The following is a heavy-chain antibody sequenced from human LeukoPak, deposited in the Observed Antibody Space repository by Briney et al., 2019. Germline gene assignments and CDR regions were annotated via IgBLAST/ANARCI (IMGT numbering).Heavy chain of an antibody. CDR2: ISGSGGST. Sequence: GGSLRLSCAASGFTFSSYAMNWVRQAPGKGLGWDSAISGSGGSTYYADSVKGRFTISRDNSKNTLYLQMNSLRAEDTAVYYCAKAVSGNYIKGFDYWGQGILVTVSS. V-gene: IGHV3-23*01. D-gene: IGHD1-26*01. CDR1: GFTFSSYA. J-gene: IGHJ4*02. CDR3: AKAVSGNYIKGFDY.